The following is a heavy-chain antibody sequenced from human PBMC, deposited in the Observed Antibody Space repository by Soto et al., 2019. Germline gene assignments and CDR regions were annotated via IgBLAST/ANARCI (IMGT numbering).Heavy chain of an antibody. J-gene: IGHJ4*02. CDR2: ISDSGGTT. Sequence: GGSLRLSCAASGFSFNKYTMSWVRQAPGKGLEWVTAISDSGGTTYYADSVKGRFTISRDNSRNTVNLQMNNLRADDTAIYYCARGSAAARPYYFDFWGQGTLVTVSS. D-gene: IGHD6-13*01. V-gene: IGHV3-23*01. CDR3: ARGSAAARPYYFDF. CDR1: GFSFNKYT.